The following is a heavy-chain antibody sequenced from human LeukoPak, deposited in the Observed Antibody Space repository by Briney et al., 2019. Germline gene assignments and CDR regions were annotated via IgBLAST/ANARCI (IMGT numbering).Heavy chain of an antibody. CDR3: AKPGPYGSGSYYKHAFDI. V-gene: IGHV3-23*01. Sequence: GGSLRLSCAASGFTFSSYAMHWVRQAPGKGLEWVSAISGSGGSTYYADSVKGRFTISRDNSKNTLYLQMNSLRAEDTAVYYCAKPGPYGSGSYYKHAFDIWGQGTMVTVSS. J-gene: IGHJ3*02. CDR1: GFTFSSYA. CDR2: ISGSGGST. D-gene: IGHD3-10*01.